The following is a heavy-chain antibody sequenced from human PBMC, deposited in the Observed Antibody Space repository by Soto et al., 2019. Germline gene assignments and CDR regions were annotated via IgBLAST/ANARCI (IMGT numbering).Heavy chain of an antibody. D-gene: IGHD5-12*01. J-gene: IGHJ4*02. CDR3: ARTYSGYDLYYFDY. Sequence: QVQLQESGPGLVKPSETLSLTCTVSGGSISSYYWSWIRQPAGKGLEWIGRIDTSGSTNYNPSLKSRVTMSVDTSKNPFSLKLSSVTAADTAVYYCARTYSGYDLYYFDYWGQGTLVTVSS. V-gene: IGHV4-4*07. CDR1: GGSISSYY. CDR2: IDTSGST.